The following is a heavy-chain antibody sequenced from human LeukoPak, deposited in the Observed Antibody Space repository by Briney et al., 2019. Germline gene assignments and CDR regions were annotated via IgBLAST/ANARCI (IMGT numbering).Heavy chain of an antibody. V-gene: IGHV3-13*01. CDR3: ARRNWGSGGGFDI. Sequence: GGSLRLSCAASGFAFSSYGMHWVRQVTGKGLEWVSAIGSGVDTSYADSVKGRFTISRENAKNSLYLQMNSLRAGDTAVYYCARRNWGSGGGFDIWGQGTMVTVSS. D-gene: IGHD7-27*01. CDR2: IGSGVDT. J-gene: IGHJ3*02. CDR1: GFAFSSYG.